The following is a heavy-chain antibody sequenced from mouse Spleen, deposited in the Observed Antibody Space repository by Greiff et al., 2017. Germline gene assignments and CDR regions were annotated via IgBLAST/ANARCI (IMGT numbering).Heavy chain of an antibody. V-gene: IGHV1-4*01. CDR2: INPSSGYT. CDR1: GYTFTSYT. Sequence: VQLVESGAELARPGASVKMSCKASGYTFTSYTMHWVKQRPGQGLEWIGYINPSSGYTNYNQKFKDKATLTADKSSSTAYMQLSSLTSEDSAVYYCARAYGNYVRYFDVWGAGTTVTVSS. J-gene: IGHJ1*01. CDR3: ARAYGNYVRYFDV. D-gene: IGHD2-10*02.